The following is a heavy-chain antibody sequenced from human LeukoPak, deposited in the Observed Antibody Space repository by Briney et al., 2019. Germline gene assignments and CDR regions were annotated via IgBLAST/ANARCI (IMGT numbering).Heavy chain of an antibody. CDR2: IYYSGST. J-gene: IGHJ3*02. CDR1: GGSISSYY. V-gene: IGHV4-59*01. CDR3: ARERSGPQWEGSRQLVHDAFDI. Sequence: KSSETLSLTCTVSGGSISSYYWSWIRQPPGKGLEWIGYIYYSGSTNYNPSLKSRVTISVDTSKNQFSLKLSSVTAADTAVYYCARERSGPQWEGSRQLVHDAFDIWGQGTMVTVSS. D-gene: IGHD6-6*01.